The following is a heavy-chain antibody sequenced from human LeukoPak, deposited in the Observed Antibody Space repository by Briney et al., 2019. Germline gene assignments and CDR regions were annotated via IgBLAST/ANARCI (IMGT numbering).Heavy chain of an antibody. CDR3: ARDQYDYVWGSYRDFDY. D-gene: IGHD3-16*02. CDR1: GFTFSSYA. CDR2: ISSSSSTI. J-gene: IGHJ4*02. V-gene: IGHV3-48*02. Sequence: PGGSLRLSCAASGFTFSSYAMSWVRQAPGKGLEWVSYISSSSSTIYYADSVKGRFTISRDNAKNSLYLQTNSLRDEDTAVYYCARDQYDYVWGSYRDFDYWGQGTLVTVSS.